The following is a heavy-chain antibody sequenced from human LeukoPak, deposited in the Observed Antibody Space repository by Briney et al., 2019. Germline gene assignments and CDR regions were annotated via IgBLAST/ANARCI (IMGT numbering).Heavy chain of an antibody. D-gene: IGHD6-19*01. J-gene: IGHJ4*02. Sequence: ASVKVSCKTSGYTFTDYYIQWVRQAPGQGREWMGWINPNSGGTNYAPKFQGRVTMTRDTSISTAYMELSRLRSDDTAVYYCARGRLVRGIPFDYWGQGTLVTVSS. CDR2: INPNSGGT. CDR3: ARGRLVRGIPFDY. CDR1: GYTFTDYY. V-gene: IGHV1-2*02.